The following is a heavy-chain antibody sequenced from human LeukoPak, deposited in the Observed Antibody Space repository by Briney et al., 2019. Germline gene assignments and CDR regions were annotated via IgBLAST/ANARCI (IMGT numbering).Heavy chain of an antibody. CDR1: GGTFSSYA. CDR2: IIPIFGTA. Sequence: SVKVSCKASGGTFSSYAISWVRQAPGQGLEWMGGIIPIFGTANYAQKFQGRVTITADESTSTAYMELSSLRSEDTAVYYCARGDSRTGYYYGSGSLAHPRYPPWFDPWGQGTLVTVSS. V-gene: IGHV1-69*01. J-gene: IGHJ5*02. D-gene: IGHD3-10*01. CDR3: ARGDSRTGYYYGSGSLAHPRYPPWFDP.